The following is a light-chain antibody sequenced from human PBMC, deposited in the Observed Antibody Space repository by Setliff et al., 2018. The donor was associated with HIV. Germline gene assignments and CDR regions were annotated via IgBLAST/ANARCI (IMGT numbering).Light chain of an antibody. V-gene: IGLV3-21*03. J-gene: IGLJ1*01. CDR1: DIGSKS. CDR3: QVWDNTSDHYV. CDR2: DDS. Sequence: SYELTQPPSVSVAPGKTARVTCGGNDIGSKSVHWYQQKPGQAPVLVVYDDSDRPSGIPERLSGSNSGNTATLTISRVEAGDEADYYCQVWDNTSDHYVFGSGTKVTVL.